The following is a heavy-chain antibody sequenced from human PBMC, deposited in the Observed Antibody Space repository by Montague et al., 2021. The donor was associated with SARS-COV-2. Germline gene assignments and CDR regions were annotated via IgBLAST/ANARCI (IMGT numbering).Heavy chain of an antibody. CDR2: IHHGGST. D-gene: IGHD3-10*01. Sequence: SETLSLTCAVHGGSFSTYSWNWIRQPPGKGLEWIGDIHHGGSTNYNPSLKSRVTISADTSKNQFSLKLTSVAAADTAVYYCARLADGVVSSPILGVGPYYSYYCLDVWGQGTTVTVSS. CDR1: GGSFSTYS. J-gene: IGHJ6*02. CDR3: ARLADGVVSSPILGVGPYYSYYCLDV. V-gene: IGHV4-34*01.